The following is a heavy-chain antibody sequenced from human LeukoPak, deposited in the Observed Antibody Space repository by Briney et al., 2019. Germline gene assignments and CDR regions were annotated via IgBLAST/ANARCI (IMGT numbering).Heavy chain of an antibody. V-gene: IGHV3-23*01. CDR3: AKRGSYYFFEY. Sequence: GGSLRLSCAASGFTFSSNAMSWVRQAPGRGLEWVSSISGSGDSTYYADSVKGRFTISRDNSKNTLYLQMNSLRAEDTAVYYCAKRGSYYFFEYWGQGTLVTVSS. CDR2: ISGSGDST. D-gene: IGHD3-10*01. J-gene: IGHJ4*02. CDR1: GFTFSSNA.